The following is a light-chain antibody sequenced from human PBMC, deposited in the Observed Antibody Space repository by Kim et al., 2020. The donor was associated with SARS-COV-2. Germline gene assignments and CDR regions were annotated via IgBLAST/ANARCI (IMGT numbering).Light chain of an antibody. J-gene: IGKJ2*01. CDR2: AAS. Sequence: DIQMTQSPSSLSASVGDTVIITCRASQTISNYLNWYQQRPGKAPKLLIFAASSLQSGVPSRFSGSGSGTDFTLTISSLQPEDFGTYYCQQSFTSPPNTFGQGTKLEI. CDR3: QQSFTSPPNT. V-gene: IGKV1-39*01. CDR1: QTISNY.